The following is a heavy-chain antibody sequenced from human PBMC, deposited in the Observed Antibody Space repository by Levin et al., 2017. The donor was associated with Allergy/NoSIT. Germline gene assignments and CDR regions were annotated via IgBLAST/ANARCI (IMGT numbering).Heavy chain of an antibody. CDR2: ISGNGNSA. Sequence: PGGSLRLSCVASGFTFSNYAMHWVRQAPGKGLEWVSGISGNGNSAFYVDSVKGRFTVSRDSSKNTLYLHMNSLRAEDTAVYYCTKDGGGAWFGESDYWGQGILVTVTS. J-gene: IGHJ4*02. CDR1: GFTFSNYA. V-gene: IGHV3-23*01. D-gene: IGHD3-10*01. CDR3: TKDGGGAWFGESDY.